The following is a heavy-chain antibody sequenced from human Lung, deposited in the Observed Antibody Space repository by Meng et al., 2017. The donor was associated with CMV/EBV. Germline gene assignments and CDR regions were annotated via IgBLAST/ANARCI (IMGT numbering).Heavy chain of an antibody. D-gene: IGHD6-13*01. CDR2: IKGDGSHT. J-gene: IGHJ4*02. V-gene: IGHV3-74*01. CDR3: VRDGHSWNFDY. Sequence: GGSLRLXCTASGFTFSDYWMHWVRQTPGKGLLWVSRIKGDGSHTIYGDSVKGRFTISRDNAKNTLYLQTNTLRGEDTAVYYCVRDGHSWNFDYWGQGSLVTVSS. CDR1: GFTFSDYW.